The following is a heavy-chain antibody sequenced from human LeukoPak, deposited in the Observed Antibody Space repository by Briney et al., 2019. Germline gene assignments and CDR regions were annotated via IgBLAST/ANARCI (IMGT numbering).Heavy chain of an antibody. Sequence: PSETLSLTCAVYGGSFSGYYWSWIRRPPGKGLEWIGEINHSGSTNYNPSLKSRVTISVDTSKNQFSLKLSSVTAADTAVYYCARGTYYYDSSGYYSNWFDPWGQGTLVTVSS. CDR3: ARGTYYYDSSGYYSNWFDP. V-gene: IGHV4-34*01. J-gene: IGHJ5*02. CDR2: INHSGST. CDR1: GGSFSGYY. D-gene: IGHD3-22*01.